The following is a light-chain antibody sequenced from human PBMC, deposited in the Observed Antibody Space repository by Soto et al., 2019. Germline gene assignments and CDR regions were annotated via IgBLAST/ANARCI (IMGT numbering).Light chain of an antibody. Sequence: EIVLTQSPATLSFSPGERATLSCRASQSVGSYLAWYQQKPGQAPRLLIYDASKRATGIPARFSGSGSGTDFTLTIGSLEPEDFALYYCQQLSHWPFTFGPGTKVDIK. V-gene: IGKV3-11*01. J-gene: IGKJ3*01. CDR1: QSVGSY. CDR3: QQLSHWPFT. CDR2: DAS.